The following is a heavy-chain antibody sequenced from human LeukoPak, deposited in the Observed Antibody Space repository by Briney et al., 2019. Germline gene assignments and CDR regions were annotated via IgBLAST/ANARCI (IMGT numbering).Heavy chain of an antibody. CDR1: GGSISSYY. D-gene: IGHD2-15*01. CDR2: INHSGST. J-gene: IGHJ6*02. Sequence: SETLSLTCTVSGGSISSYYWSWIRQPPGKGLEWIGEINHSGSTNYNPSLKGRVTISVDTSKNQFSLKLSSVTAADTAVYYCARGRGYCSGGSCYSPSGMDVWGQGTTVTVSS. CDR3: ARGRGYCSGGSCYSPSGMDV. V-gene: IGHV4-34*01.